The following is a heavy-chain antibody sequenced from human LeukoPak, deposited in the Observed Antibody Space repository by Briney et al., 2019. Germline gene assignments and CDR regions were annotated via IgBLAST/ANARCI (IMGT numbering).Heavy chain of an antibody. CDR3: ARVFRGGAFDI. CDR1: AYTFTSYG. D-gene: IGHD3-10*01. CDR2: ISAYNGNT. J-gene: IGHJ3*02. V-gene: IGHV1-18*04. Sequence: ASVKVSSKASAYTFTSYGISWVRQAPGQGLEWMGWISAYNGNTNFAEKLQGRVTMTTDTSTSTAYMELRSLRFDDTGVYYCARVFRGGAFDIWGQGTMVTVSS.